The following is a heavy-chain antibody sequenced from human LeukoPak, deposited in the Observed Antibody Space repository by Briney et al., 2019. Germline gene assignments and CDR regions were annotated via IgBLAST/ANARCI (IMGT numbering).Heavy chain of an antibody. CDR1: GGSISSSSYY. Sequence: PSETLSLTCTVSGGSISSSSYYWGWIRQPPGKGLEWIGSIYYSGSTYYNPSLKSRVTISVDTSKNQFSLKLSSVTAADTAVYYCARGAEDIVVVPAAIGPPNYYYYYMDVWGKGTTVTVSS. V-gene: IGHV4-39*01. D-gene: IGHD2-2*02. J-gene: IGHJ6*03. CDR3: ARGAEDIVVVPAAIGPPNYYYYYMDV. CDR2: IYYSGST.